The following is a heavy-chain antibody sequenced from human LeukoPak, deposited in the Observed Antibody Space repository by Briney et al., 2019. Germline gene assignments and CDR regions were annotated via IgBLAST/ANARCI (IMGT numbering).Heavy chain of an antibody. Sequence: ASVKVSCKASGGTFSSYAISWVRQAPGQGLEWMGGIIPIFGTANYAQKFQGRVTITADKSTSTAYMELSSLRSEDTAVYYCARGSSDGDYYYYGMDVWGQGTTVTVSS. J-gene: IGHJ6*02. V-gene: IGHV1-69*06. CDR3: ARGSSDGDYYYYGMDV. CDR1: GGTFSSYA. CDR2: IIPIFGTA. D-gene: IGHD4-17*01.